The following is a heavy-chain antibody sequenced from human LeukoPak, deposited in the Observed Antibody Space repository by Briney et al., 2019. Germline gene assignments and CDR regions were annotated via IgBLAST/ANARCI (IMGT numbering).Heavy chain of an antibody. CDR3: ARDSLAIAAAGSGFDS. J-gene: IGHJ4*02. CDR2: IYTSGST. D-gene: IGHD6-13*01. Sequence: SETLSLTCTVSGGSISSYYWSWIRQPAGKGLEWIGRIYTSGSTNYNPSLKSRATMSVDTSKNQFSLKLSSVTAADTAVYYCARDSLAIAAAGSGFDSWGQGTLVTVSS. CDR1: GGSISSYY. V-gene: IGHV4-4*07.